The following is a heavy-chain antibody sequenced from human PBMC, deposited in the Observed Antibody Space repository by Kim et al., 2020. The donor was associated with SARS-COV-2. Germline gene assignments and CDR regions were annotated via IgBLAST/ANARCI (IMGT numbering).Heavy chain of an antibody. Sequence: SETLSLTCTVSGGSISSSSYYWGWIRQPPGTGREWIGSIYYSGSTYYNPSLKSRVTISVDTSKNQFSLKLSSVTAADTAVYYCARDPFITMILVAPGYYYGVDVWGQGTPVTVSS. J-gene: IGHJ6*02. CDR1: GGSISSSSYY. V-gene: IGHV4-39*02. CDR2: IYYSGST. D-gene: IGHD3-22*01. CDR3: ARDPFITMILVAPGYYYGVDV.